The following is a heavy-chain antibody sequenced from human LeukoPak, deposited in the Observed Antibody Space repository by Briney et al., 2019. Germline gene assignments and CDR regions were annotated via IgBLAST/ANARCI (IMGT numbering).Heavy chain of an antibody. CDR1: GGSFTDYY. D-gene: IGHD3-22*01. CDR3: TRGSIAYYYMDV. J-gene: IGHJ6*03. V-gene: IGHV4-34*01. Sequence: SETLSLTCAVYGGSFTDYYWSWIRQPPGKGLEWIGEINHSGSTNYNPSLKSRVTISVDTSKNQFSLKLSSVTAADTAVYYCTRGSIAYYYMDVWGKGTTVTISS. CDR2: INHSGST.